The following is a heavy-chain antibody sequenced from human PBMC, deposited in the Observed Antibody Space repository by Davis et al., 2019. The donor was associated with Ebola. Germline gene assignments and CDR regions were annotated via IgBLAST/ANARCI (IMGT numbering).Heavy chain of an antibody. J-gene: IGHJ4*02. V-gene: IGHV1-2*06. CDR1: GYTFSGNY. Sequence: AASVKVSCKASGYTFSGNYIQWVRQAPGQGLEWMGRINPNSGGTNYAQKFQGRVTMTRDTSISTAYMELSRLRSDDTAVYYCAREGVTMVRDTFDYWGQGTLVTVSS. CDR3: AREGVTMVRDTFDY. D-gene: IGHD3-10*01. CDR2: INPNSGGT.